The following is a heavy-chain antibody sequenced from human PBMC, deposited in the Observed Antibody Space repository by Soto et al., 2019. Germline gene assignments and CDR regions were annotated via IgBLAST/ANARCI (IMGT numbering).Heavy chain of an antibody. Sequence: GGSLRLSCAASGFTFSSYAMHWVRQAPGKGLEWVAIISYDGSNKYYADSVKGRFTISRDNSKSTLFLQMNSLRAEDTAVYYCARMVGSGYYGSYFDYWGQEPLVTVSS. D-gene: IGHD3-22*01. CDR2: ISYDGSNK. CDR3: ARMVGSGYYGSYFDY. J-gene: IGHJ4*02. V-gene: IGHV3-30-3*01. CDR1: GFTFSSYA.